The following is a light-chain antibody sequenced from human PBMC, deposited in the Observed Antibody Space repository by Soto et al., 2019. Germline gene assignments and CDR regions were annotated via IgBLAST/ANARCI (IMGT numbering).Light chain of an antibody. Sequence: EIVMTQSPATVSVSPGERATLSCRASQSVSSNLAWYQQKPGQAPRLLIYGASTRATGIPARFSGSGSGTEFILTISSLQSEDFAVYYCQQYNNWPTWTFGQGTKVDIK. V-gene: IGKV3-15*01. CDR1: QSVSSN. CDR2: GAS. J-gene: IGKJ1*01. CDR3: QQYNNWPTWT.